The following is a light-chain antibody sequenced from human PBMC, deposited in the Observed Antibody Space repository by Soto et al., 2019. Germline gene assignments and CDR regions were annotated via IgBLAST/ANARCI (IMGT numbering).Light chain of an antibody. J-gene: IGKJ1*01. Sequence: IVLTQSPATLSLSPGERATLSCRATESVSSSLVWYQQKVGQAPRLLIYDASNRATGIPARFSGSGSGTDFTLTISSLEPEDFAVYYCQQRDSWPPTFGQGTKVDSK. V-gene: IGKV3-11*01. CDR1: ESVSSS. CDR2: DAS. CDR3: QQRDSWPPT.